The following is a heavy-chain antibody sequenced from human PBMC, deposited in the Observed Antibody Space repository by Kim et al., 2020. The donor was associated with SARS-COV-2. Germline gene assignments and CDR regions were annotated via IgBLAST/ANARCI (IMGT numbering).Heavy chain of an antibody. CDR2: INHATANK. Sequence: VSVQVSCKASGYTFTNFGLNWVRQAPGQRLEWMGWINHATANKKYSQKFQCRVSITRDTSASTVYMELSSLTSEDTAVYYCARTQGLEYWGQGTLVTVSS. V-gene: IGHV1-3*01. CDR3: ARTQGLEY. J-gene: IGHJ4*02. CDR1: GYTFTNFG.